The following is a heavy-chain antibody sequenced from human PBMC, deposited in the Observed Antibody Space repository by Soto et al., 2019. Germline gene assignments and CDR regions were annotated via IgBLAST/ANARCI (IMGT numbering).Heavy chain of an antibody. J-gene: IGHJ4*02. CDR2: IYHSGST. CDR1: GGSISSGGYS. Sequence: SETLSLTCTVSGGSISSGGYSWSWIRQPPGKGLEWIGYIYHSGSTYYNPSLKSRVTISVDRSKNQFSLKLSSVTAADTAVYYCARDKITGLFDYWGQGTLVTVSS. V-gene: IGHV4-30-2*01. D-gene: IGHD2-8*02. CDR3: ARDKITGLFDY.